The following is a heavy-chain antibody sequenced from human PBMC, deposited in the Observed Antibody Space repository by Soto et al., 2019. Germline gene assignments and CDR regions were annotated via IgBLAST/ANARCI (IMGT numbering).Heavy chain of an antibody. J-gene: IGHJ4*02. CDR1: GFSLNTSGMR. CDR3: ARIRITRDYYFDY. V-gene: IGHV2-70*04. Sequence: SGPTLVNPTQTLTLTCTFSGFSLNTSGMRVSWIRQPPGKALEWLARIDWDDDKFYSTSLKTRLTISKDTSKNQVVLTMTNMDPADTATYYCARIRITRDYYFDYWGQGTLVTVSS. CDR2: IDWDDDK.